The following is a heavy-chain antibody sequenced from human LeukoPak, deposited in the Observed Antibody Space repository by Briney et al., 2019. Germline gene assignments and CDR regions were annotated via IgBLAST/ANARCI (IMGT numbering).Heavy chain of an antibody. J-gene: IGHJ4*02. CDR2: TRNKANGYTT. D-gene: IGHD2-2*01. CDR3: ARGYCSSTSCRYAPDY. CDR1: GFTFSDYY. Sequence: GGSLRLSCAASGFTFSDYYMDWVRQAPGKGLEWAGRTRNKANGYTTYYAASVNGRFTISRDDSKNSVYLHMNSLKTEDTAVYYCARGYCSSTSCRYAPDYWGQGTLVTVSS. V-gene: IGHV3-72*01.